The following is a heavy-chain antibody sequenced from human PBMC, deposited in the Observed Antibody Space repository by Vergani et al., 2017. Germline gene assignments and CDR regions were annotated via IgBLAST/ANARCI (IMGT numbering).Heavy chain of an antibody. Sequence: QVQLQESGPGLEKPSQTLSLTCSVSGGSISSGSYYWNWIRQPAGKGLEWIGRIYTTGGTNYNPSLKSRVSISIDTSKSHFSLKLSSVTAADTAVYYCAKVSTPWNAGAFDIWGQGTVVTVSS. CDR3: AKVSTPWNAGAFDI. CDR1: GGSISSGSYY. D-gene: IGHD1-1*01. V-gene: IGHV4-61*02. CDR2: IYTTGGT. J-gene: IGHJ3*02.